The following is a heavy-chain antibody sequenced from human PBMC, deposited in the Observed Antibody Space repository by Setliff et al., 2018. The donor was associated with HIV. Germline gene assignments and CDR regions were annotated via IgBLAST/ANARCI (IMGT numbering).Heavy chain of an antibody. J-gene: IGHJ4*02. Sequence: SGPTMVNPTQTLTLTCTFSGLSLSTSGVGVGWIRQSPGKALEWLAFIYWNNNKHYSTSLKSRLTVTKDTSKNRVVFTMTNMDPVDTATYYCAYSGRQLRGPYFDFWGQGTPVTAPQ. V-gene: IGHV2-5*01. D-gene: IGHD1-1*01. CDR2: IYWNNNK. CDR1: GLSLSTSGVG. CDR3: AYSGRQLRGPYFDF.